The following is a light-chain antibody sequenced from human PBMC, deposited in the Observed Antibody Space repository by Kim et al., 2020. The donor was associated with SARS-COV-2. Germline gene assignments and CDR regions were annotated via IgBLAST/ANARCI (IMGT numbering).Light chain of an antibody. J-gene: IGKJ1*01. CDR1: QDISNY. V-gene: IGKV1-27*01. CDR3: QKDYSDPT. Sequence: DIQMTQSPSSLSASVGDRVTITCRASQDISNYLAWYQQKPGEVPRLLIYAASTLQSGVPSRFSGTGSGTDFTLTISNLQPEDVATYYCQKDYSDPTFGPGTKVDIK. CDR2: AAS.